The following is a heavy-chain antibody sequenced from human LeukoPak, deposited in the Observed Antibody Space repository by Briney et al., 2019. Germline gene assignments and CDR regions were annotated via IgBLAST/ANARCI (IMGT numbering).Heavy chain of an antibody. CDR1: GFTFSHSA. D-gene: IGHD3-22*01. CDR2: IKHDGSVQ. V-gene: IGHV3-7*01. Sequence: PGGSLRLSCAASGFTFSHSAMSWVRQAPGKGLEWVANIKHDGSVQYCVDSVKGRFTISRDNAKNSLYLQMNSLRAEDTAVYYCARDPEDYYDSSAYYDGFDMWGQGTMVTVSS. J-gene: IGHJ3*02. CDR3: ARDPEDYYDSSAYYDGFDM.